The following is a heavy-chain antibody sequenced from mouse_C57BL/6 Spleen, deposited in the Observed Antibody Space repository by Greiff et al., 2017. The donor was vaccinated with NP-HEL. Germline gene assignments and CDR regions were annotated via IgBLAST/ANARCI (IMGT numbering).Heavy chain of an antibody. CDR1: GYTFTSYW. CDR3: TRSTHYDGSSRDDMDY. Sequence: QVQLQQPGAELVKPGASVKLSCKASGYTFTSYWMHWVQQRPGQGLEWIGMIHPNCGSTNYNENFKSKATLTVDKSSSTGYMQLSSLTSEDSAVYYCTRSTHYDGSSRDDMDYWGKGTTVTVSS. D-gene: IGHD1-1*01. CDR2: IHPNCGST. V-gene: IGHV1-64*01. J-gene: IGHJ4*01.